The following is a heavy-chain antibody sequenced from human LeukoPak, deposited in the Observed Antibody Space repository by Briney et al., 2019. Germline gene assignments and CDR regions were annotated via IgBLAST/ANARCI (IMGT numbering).Heavy chain of an antibody. V-gene: IGHV3-9*01. Sequence: GGSLRLSCAASGFTFDDYAMHWVRQAPGKGLEWVSGISWNSGSIGYADSVKGRFTISRDNAKNSLYLQMNSLRAEDTAVYYCARGPNYDFWSGYQISFDYWGQGTLVTVSS. D-gene: IGHD3-3*01. CDR3: ARGPNYDFWSGYQISFDY. CDR1: GFTFDDYA. J-gene: IGHJ4*02. CDR2: ISWNSGSI.